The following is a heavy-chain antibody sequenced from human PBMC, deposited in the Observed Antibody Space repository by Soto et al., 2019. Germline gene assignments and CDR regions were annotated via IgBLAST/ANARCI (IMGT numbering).Heavy chain of an antibody. CDR3: AKDRGTYGGKLTFDY. CDR1: GFTFDDYA. D-gene: IGHD2-21*01. V-gene: IGHV3-9*01. Sequence: EVQLVESGGGLVQPGRSLRLSCAASGFTFDDYAMHWVRQAPGKGLEWVSGISWNSGSIGYADSVKGRFIISRDNAKNSLYLQMNSLRTEDTALYYCAKDRGTYGGKLTFDYWGQGTLFTVSS. CDR2: ISWNSGSI. J-gene: IGHJ4*02.